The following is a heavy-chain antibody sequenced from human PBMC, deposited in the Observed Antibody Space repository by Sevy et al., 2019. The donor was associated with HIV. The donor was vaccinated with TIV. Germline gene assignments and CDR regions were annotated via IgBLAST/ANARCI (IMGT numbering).Heavy chain of an antibody. CDR3: AKTAQFGVVDY. J-gene: IGHJ4*02. CDR1: GGSISGYY. V-gene: IGHV4-4*07. CDR2: IYSSGST. Sequence: SETLSLTCTVSGGSISGYYWSWIRQPAGKGLEWIGRIYSSGSTNYHPSLKSRVTMSVDTSKNQFSLKLSSVTAADTAVYYCAKTAQFGVVDYWGQRTLVTVSS. D-gene: IGHD3-3*01.